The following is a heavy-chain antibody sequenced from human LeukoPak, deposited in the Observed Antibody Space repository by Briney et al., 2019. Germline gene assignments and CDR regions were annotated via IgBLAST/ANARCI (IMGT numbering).Heavy chain of an antibody. CDR2: ISSSGSTI. CDR1: GFTFSSYE. V-gene: IGHV3-48*03. Sequence: GGSPRLSCAASGFTFSSYEMNWVRQAPGKGLEWVSYISSSGSTIYYADSVKGRFTISRDNAKNSLYLQMNSLRAEDTAVYYCARVQNDILTGYTVYYYYYYMDVWGKGTTVTISS. D-gene: IGHD3-9*01. CDR3: ARVQNDILTGYTVYYYYYYMDV. J-gene: IGHJ6*03.